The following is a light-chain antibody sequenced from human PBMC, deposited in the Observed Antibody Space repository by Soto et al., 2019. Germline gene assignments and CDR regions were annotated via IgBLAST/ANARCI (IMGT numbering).Light chain of an antibody. CDR1: SSDVGGYNY. V-gene: IGLV2-8*01. J-gene: IGLJ2*01. CDR3: RSSEGSPVV. CDR2: EVS. Sequence: QSALTQPPSASGSPGQSVTISCTGTSSDVGGYNYVSWYQQHPGKAPKLMIYEVSKRPSGVPDRFSGSKSGNTASLTFSGVQAEGEGDYYVRSSEGSPVVFGGGTKLPVL.